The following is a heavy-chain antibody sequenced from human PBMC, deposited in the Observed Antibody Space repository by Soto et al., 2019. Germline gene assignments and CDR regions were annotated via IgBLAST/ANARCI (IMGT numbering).Heavy chain of an antibody. V-gene: IGHV4-59*01. CDR2: IYYSGTT. CDR1: GGSISTFY. J-gene: IGHJ6*02. D-gene: IGHD6-6*01. Sequence: QVHLQESGPGLVKPSETLSLTCTVSGGSISTFYWSWIRQPPGKGLEWIGYIYYSGTTNYNPSLKSRVTVSVDTSKNQFSLRLSTVTAADTAVCYCARGVAARPGLNHYYYYGMDVWGQGTTVTVSS. CDR3: ARGVAARPGLNHYYYYGMDV.